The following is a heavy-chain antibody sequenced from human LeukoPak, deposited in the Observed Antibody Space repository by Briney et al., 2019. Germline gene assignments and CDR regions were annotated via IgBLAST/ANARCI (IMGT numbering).Heavy chain of an antibody. CDR2: MNPNSGNT. D-gene: IGHD3-9*01. J-gene: IGHJ3*02. CDR1: GYTFTSYD. CDR3: ARSPMRRDILTGPAFDI. V-gene: IGHV1-8*01. Sequence: ASVKVSCKASGYTFTSYDINWVRQATGQGLEWMGWMNPNSGNTGYAQKSQGRVTMTRNTSISTAYMGLSSLRSEDTAVYYCARSPMRRDILTGPAFDIWGQGTMVTVSS.